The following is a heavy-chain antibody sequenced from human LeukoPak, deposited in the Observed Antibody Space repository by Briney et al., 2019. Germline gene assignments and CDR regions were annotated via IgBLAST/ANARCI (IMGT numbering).Heavy chain of an antibody. J-gene: IGHJ4*02. V-gene: IGHV1-46*01. CDR2: INPSGGST. Sequence: ASVKVSCKASGYTFTSYYMHWLRQAPGQWLEWMGIINPSGGSTSYAQKFQGRVTMTRDTSTSTVYMELSSLRSEDTAVYYCAISYGSGSYYYWGQGTLVTVSS. CDR3: AISYGSGSYYY. D-gene: IGHD3-10*01. CDR1: GYTFTSYY.